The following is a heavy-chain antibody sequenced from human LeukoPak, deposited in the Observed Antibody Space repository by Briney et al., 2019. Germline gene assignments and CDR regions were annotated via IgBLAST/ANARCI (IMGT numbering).Heavy chain of an antibody. J-gene: IGHJ4*02. CDR1: GYSISSGYY. CDR3: ARTDGYYFDY. D-gene: IGHD5-24*01. Sequence: SETLSLTCTVSGYSISSGYYWGWIRQPPGKGLEWIGSMYHSGSTYDNPSLKSRVTISVDTSKNQFSLKLSSVTAADTAVYYCARTDGYYFDYWGQGTLDTVSS. V-gene: IGHV4-38-2*02. CDR2: MYHSGST.